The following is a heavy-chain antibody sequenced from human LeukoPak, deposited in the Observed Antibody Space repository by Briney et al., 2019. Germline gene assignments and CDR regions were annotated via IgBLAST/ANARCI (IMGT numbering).Heavy chain of an antibody. V-gene: IGHV3-30*18. CDR2: ISYDGSNK. CDR1: GFTFSSYS. D-gene: IGHD3-10*01. Sequence: GGSLRLSCAASGFTFSSYSMNWVRQAPGKGLEWVAVISYDGSNKYYADSVKGRFTISRDNSKNTLYLQMNSLRAEDTAVYYCAKDRPGTMVRGVMEDWGQGTMVTVSS. CDR3: AKDRPGTMVRGVMED. J-gene: IGHJ3*01.